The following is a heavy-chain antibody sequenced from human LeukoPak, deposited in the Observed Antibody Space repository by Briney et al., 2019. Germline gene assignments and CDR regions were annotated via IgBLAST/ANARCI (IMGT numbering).Heavy chain of an antibody. V-gene: IGHV3-30-3*01. Sequence: PGGSLRLSCAASGFTFSSYAMTWVRKAPGKGLEWVSVISVVGSNKYYASSVKGRFTISRDNSKNTLYLQMNSLRAEDTAVYYCADAMTTVTCDYWVQAALATVSS. CDR3: ADAMTTVTCDY. J-gene: IGHJ4*02. D-gene: IGHD4-17*01. CDR2: ISVVGSNK. CDR1: GFTFSSYA.